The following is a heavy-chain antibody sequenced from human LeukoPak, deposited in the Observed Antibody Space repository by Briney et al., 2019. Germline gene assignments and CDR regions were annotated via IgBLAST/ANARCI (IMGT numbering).Heavy chain of an antibody. V-gene: IGHV4-4*07. CDR1: GGSLSSDY. J-gene: IGHJ6*03. D-gene: IGHD3-3*01. CDR2: VYTNGSP. CDR3: ARVWSGYGSYYFYYYMDV. Sequence: PSETLSLTCTVSGGSLSSDYWTWIRQPAGKGLEWIGRVYTNGSPNYNPSHKSRVTMSVDTSKNQFSLKVSSVTAADTAVYYCARVWSGYGSYYFYYYMDVWGKGTTVTVSS.